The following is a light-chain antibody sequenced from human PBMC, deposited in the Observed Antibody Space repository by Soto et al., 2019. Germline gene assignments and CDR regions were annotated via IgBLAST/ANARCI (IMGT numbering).Light chain of an antibody. CDR3: HQNRIWPPLT. Sequence: DIVLTQSPATLSVPPGETATLSCRATQNVGSAVAWYQHKPGQAPRLLIVVASIRATGVPTTFSGSGSGTKFTTTISSLQPEDFAVTYCHQNRIWPPLTFGGGTTVEIK. CDR1: QNVGSA. CDR2: VAS. V-gene: IGKV3-15*01. J-gene: IGKJ4*01.